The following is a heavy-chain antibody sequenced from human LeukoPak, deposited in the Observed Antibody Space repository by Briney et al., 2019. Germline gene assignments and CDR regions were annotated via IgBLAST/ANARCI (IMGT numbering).Heavy chain of an antibody. J-gene: IGHJ4*02. CDR3: ASMRVRGVIITGAIDY. Sequence: SQTLSLTCTVSGGSISSGSYYWSWIRQPAGKGLEWIGRIYTSGSTNYNPSLKSRVTISVGTSKNQFSLKLSSVTAADTAVYYCASMRVRGVIITGAIDYWGQGTLVTVSS. CDR2: IYTSGST. V-gene: IGHV4-61*02. D-gene: IGHD3-10*01. CDR1: GGSISSGSYY.